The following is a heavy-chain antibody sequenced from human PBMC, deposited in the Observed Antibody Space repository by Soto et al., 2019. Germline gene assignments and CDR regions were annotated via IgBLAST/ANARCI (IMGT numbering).Heavy chain of an antibody. CDR3: ARERTVTTSMDV. CDR2: MNPNSGNT. V-gene: IGHV1-8*01. D-gene: IGHD1-1*01. Sequence: QVQLVQSGAEVKKPGASVKVSCKASGYTFTSYDINWVRQANGQGLEWMGWMNPNSGNTGYAQKFQGRVTMPRNTSISTAYMELSSLRSEDTAVYYCARERTVTTSMDVWGQGTTVTFSS. CDR1: GYTFTSYD. J-gene: IGHJ6*02.